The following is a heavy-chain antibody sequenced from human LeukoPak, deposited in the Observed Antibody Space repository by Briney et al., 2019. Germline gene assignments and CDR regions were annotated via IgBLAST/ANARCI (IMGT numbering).Heavy chain of an antibody. Sequence: SETLSLTRTVSGGSIGTYYWSWVRQSPGRGLEWIGYIYVTGTRYNPYLQSRVTISLDRSRNQFFLKMTSVTAADTAVYYCARHIGGVIEDMDVWGRGTKVTVSS. CDR1: GGSIGTYY. CDR3: ARHIGGVIEDMDV. D-gene: IGHD3-16*02. J-gene: IGHJ6*03. CDR2: IYVTGT. V-gene: IGHV4-59*08.